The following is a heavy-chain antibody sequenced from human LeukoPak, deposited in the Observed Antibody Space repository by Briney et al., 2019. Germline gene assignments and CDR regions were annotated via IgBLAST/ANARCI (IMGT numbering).Heavy chain of an antibody. V-gene: IGHV1-69*13. CDR3: ARESPRSGSYYNYYYNGMDV. D-gene: IGHD1-26*01. CDR1: GGTFSNYA. CDR2: IIPMFGTI. J-gene: IGHJ6*02. Sequence: GASVTVSCKASGGTFSNYAISWVRQAPGQGLEWMGGIIPMFGTINYGQKFQGRVTITADESTSTAYMELSSLRSEDTAVYYCARESPRSGSYYNYYYNGMDVWGQGTTVTVSS.